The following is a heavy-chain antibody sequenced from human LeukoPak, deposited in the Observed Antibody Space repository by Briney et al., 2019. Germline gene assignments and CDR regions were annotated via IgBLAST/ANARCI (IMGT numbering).Heavy chain of an antibody. V-gene: IGHV4-34*01. CDR1: GGSFSGYY. D-gene: IGHD3-22*01. Sequence: SETLSLTCAVYGGSFSGYYWSWICQPPGKGLEWIGEINHSGSSNYNPSLKSRVTISVDTSKNQFSLKLSSVTAADTAVYYCARDRFDDRSGYYYHYYYYMDVWGKGTTVTVSS. CDR3: ARDRFDDRSGYYYHYYYYMDV. J-gene: IGHJ6*03. CDR2: INHSGSS.